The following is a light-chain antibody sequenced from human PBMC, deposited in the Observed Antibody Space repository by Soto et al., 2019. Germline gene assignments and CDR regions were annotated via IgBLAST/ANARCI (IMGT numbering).Light chain of an antibody. CDR2: AAS. CDR1: QSISSY. J-gene: IGKJ2*01. V-gene: IGKV1-39*01. Sequence: DIQMTQSPSSLSASVGDRVTIACRASQSISSYLNWYRQKPGKAPKLLIYAASSLQSGVPSRFSGSGSGTDFTLTISSLQPEDFATYYSQQSYSTPRTFGQGTKLEIK. CDR3: QQSYSTPRT.